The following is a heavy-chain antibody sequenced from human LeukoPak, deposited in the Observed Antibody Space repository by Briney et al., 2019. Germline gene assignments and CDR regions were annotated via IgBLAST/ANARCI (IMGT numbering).Heavy chain of an antibody. V-gene: IGHV3-7*01. CDR1: GFTFTSHW. Sequence: GGSLRLSCAASGFTFTSHWMTWLRQAPGKGLEWVANINQDGSEKYFVDSVKGRFTISRDNAKNSLYLQMNILRAEDTAVYYCARGLGYCSGGSCYFDYWGQGTLVTVSS. J-gene: IGHJ4*02. CDR3: ARGLGYCSGGSCYFDY. CDR2: INQDGSEK. D-gene: IGHD2-15*01.